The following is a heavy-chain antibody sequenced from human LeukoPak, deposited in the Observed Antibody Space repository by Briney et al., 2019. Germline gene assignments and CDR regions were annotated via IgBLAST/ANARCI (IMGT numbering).Heavy chain of an antibody. CDR1: GFTFSSYG. D-gene: IGHD2-2*01. Sequence: GRSLRLSCAASGFTFSSYGMYWVRQAPGKGLEWVAVIWYDGSNKYYADSVKGRFTISRDNSKNTLYLQMNSLRAEDTAVYYYASGSTSSPQAIDYWGQGTLVTVSS. CDR2: IWYDGSNK. J-gene: IGHJ4*02. V-gene: IGHV3-33*01. CDR3: ASGSTSSPQAIDY.